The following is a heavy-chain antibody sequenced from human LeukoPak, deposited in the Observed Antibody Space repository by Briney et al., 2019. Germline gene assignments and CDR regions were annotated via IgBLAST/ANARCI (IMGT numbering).Heavy chain of an antibody. CDR3: ARDIDDVGALLDF. Sequence: SETLSLTCTISDDSISSNRYFWAWIRQPSGGGLEWIASINYNWRTYYNPSLKSRLTISIDTAKRQFSLKLTSVTAADTALYYCARDIDDVGALLDFWGQGTLVTVSS. V-gene: IGHV4-39*07. D-gene: IGHD1-26*01. CDR1: DDSISSNRYF. J-gene: IGHJ4*02. CDR2: INYNWRT.